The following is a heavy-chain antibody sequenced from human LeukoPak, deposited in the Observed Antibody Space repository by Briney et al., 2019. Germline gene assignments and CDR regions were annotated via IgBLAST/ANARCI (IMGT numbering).Heavy chain of an antibody. V-gene: IGHV3-30*18. D-gene: IGHD3-10*01. CDR2: ISYDGSNK. Sequence: PGRSLRLSCAASGFTFSSYGMHWVRQAPGKGLEWVAVISYDGSNKYYADSVKGRFTISRDNSKNTLYLQMNSLRAEDTAVYYCAKSVWFGELPSYYGTDVWGQGTTVTVSS. CDR1: GFTFSSYG. J-gene: IGHJ6*02. CDR3: AKSVWFGELPSYYGTDV.